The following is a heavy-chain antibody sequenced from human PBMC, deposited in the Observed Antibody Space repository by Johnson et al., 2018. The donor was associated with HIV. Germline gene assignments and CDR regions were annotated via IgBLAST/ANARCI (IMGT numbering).Heavy chain of an antibody. CDR3: AKDRRHGWEVRGAFDI. J-gene: IGHJ3*02. D-gene: IGHD1-26*01. Sequence: VQLVESGGGVVQPGRSLRLSCAASGFTFDDYAMHWVRQAPGKGLEWVSGIRWNSGSIGYADSVKGRFTISRDNAKNSLYLQMNSLRAEDTALYYCAKDRRHGWEVRGAFDIWGQGTMVTVSS. CDR2: IRWNSGSI. CDR1: GFTFDDYA. V-gene: IGHV3-9*01.